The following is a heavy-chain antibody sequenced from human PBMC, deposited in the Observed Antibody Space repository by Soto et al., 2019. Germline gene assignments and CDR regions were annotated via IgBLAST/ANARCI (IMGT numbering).Heavy chain of an antibody. CDR1: GGTFSSYA. D-gene: IGHD1-1*01. J-gene: IGHJ6*02. CDR2: IIPIFGTA. Sequence: SVKVSCKASGGTFSSYAISWVRQAPGQGLEWMGWIIPIFGTANYAQKFQGRVTITADESTSTAYMELRSLRSDDTAVYYCARKDQLVAGMDVWGQGTTVTVSS. CDR3: ARKDQLVAGMDV. V-gene: IGHV1-69*13.